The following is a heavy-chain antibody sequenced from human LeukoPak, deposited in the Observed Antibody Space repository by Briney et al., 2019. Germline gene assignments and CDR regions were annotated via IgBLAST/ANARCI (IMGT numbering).Heavy chain of an antibody. D-gene: IGHD3-3*01. Sequence: PSETLSLTCAVYGGSFSGYYWSWIRQPPGKGLEWIGEINHSGSTNYNPSLKSRVTISVDTSKNQFSLKLSSVTAADTAVYYCARLYDFWSGYYHLDYWGQGTLVTVSS. J-gene: IGHJ4*02. CDR1: GGSFSGYY. CDR2: INHSGST. V-gene: IGHV4-34*01. CDR3: ARLYDFWSGYYHLDY.